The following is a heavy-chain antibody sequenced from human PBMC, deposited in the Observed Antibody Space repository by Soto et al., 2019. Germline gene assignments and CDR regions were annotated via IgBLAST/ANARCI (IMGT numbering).Heavy chain of an antibody. Sequence: ASVKVSCKASGYTFTSYYMHWVRQAPGQGLEWMGMINPSVGSTNYAQKFQGRVTITTDKSTSTAYMELSSLRSEDTAVYYCARTIAVADPGGYFDYWGQGTLVTVSS. V-gene: IGHV1-46*01. CDR2: INPSVGST. D-gene: IGHD6-19*01. J-gene: IGHJ4*02. CDR3: ARTIAVADPGGYFDY. CDR1: GYTFTSYY.